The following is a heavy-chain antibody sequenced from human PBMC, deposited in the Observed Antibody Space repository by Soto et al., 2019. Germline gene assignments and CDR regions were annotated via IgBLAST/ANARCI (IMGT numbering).Heavy chain of an antibody. J-gene: IGHJ5*02. CDR2: IYHSGST. V-gene: IGHV4-4*02. D-gene: IGHD3-10*01. CDR3: ARESEGSDGSDSSWFDP. CDR1: GGSISSSNW. Sequence: PSETLSLTCAVSGGSISSSNWWSWVRQPPGKGLEWIGEIYHSGSTNYNPSLKSRVTISVDKSKNQFSLKLSSVTAADTAVYYCARESEGSDGSDSSWFDPWGQGTLVTVSS.